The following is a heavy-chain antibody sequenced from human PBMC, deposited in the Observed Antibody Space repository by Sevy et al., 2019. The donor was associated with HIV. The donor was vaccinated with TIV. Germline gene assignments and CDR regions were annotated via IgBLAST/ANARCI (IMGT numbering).Heavy chain of an antibody. D-gene: IGHD2-15*01. J-gene: IGHJ6*02. CDR1: GFTFSIYT. CDR3: ASSLGYCSGGSCYPHYGMDV. Sequence: GGSLRLSCAASGFTFSIYTMNWVRQAPGKGLEWVGRTRNKANSYTTEYAASVKGRFTISRDDSKNSLYLQMNSLKTEDTAVYYCASSLGYCSGGSCYPHYGMDVWGQGTTVTVSS. V-gene: IGHV3-72*01. CDR2: TRNKANSYTT.